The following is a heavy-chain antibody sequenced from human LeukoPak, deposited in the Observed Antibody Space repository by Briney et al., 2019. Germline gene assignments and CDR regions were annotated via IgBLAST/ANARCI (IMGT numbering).Heavy chain of an antibody. D-gene: IGHD6-13*01. CDR2: IWYDGSNK. Sequence: GRSLRLSCAASGFTFSSYGMHWVRQAPGKGLEWVAVIWYDGSNKYYADSVKGRFTISRDNSKNTLYLQMNSLRAEDTAVYYCAKSDQQLVQYWGQGTLVTVSS. J-gene: IGHJ4*02. CDR1: GFTFSSYG. V-gene: IGHV3-33*06. CDR3: AKSDQQLVQY.